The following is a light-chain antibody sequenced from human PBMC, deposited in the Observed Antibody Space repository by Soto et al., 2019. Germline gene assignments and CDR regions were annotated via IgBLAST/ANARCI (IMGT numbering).Light chain of an antibody. V-gene: IGLV2-14*01. CDR1: SSDAGDYKY. Sequence: QSVLTQPASVSGSPGQSITISCTGTSSDAGDYKYVSWYQQHPGKAPKLMIYEVSNRPSGVSNRFSGSKSGNTASLTISGLRAEDEADYYCNSYTSSSTVFGTGTKVTVL. CDR2: EVS. CDR3: NSYTSSSTV. J-gene: IGLJ1*01.